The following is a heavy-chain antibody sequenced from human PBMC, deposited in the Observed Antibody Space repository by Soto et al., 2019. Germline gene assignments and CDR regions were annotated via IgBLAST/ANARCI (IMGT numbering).Heavy chain of an antibody. D-gene: IGHD3-3*01. Sequence: QVQLLQSGAEVKKPGASVKVSCQAAGYTFNTHSMHWVRQAPGQGLEWLGWINGGNGNTKYSQKLQGGLTVATDTSAATVYMVLSSLTSAATAVYYCAREFLGRFGVGGLESWGQGTLVTVSS. CDR1: GYTFNTHS. CDR2: INGGNGNT. J-gene: IGHJ1*01. V-gene: IGHV1-3*01. CDR3: AREFLGRFGVGGLES.